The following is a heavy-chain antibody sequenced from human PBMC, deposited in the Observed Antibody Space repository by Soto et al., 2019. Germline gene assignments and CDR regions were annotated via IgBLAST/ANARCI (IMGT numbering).Heavy chain of an antibody. V-gene: IGHV3-21*01. CDR3: ARDRQLVQDWFDP. J-gene: IGHJ5*02. CDR1: GFTFSSYN. Sequence: GGSLRLSXAASGFTFSSYNMNWVRQAPGKGLEWVSSITSSSDYIYYADSVKGRFTISRDNAKNSLYLQMNSLRAEDTAVYYCARDRQLVQDWFDPWGQGTLVTVSS. CDR2: ITSSSDYI. D-gene: IGHD6-13*01.